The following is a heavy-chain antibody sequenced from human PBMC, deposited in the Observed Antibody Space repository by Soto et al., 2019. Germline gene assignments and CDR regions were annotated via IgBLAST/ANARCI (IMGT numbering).Heavy chain of an antibody. V-gene: IGHV2-5*02. J-gene: IGHJ6*02. D-gene: IGHD3-10*01. CDR3: VHRNQLYSDGSAGEDHMDV. CDR1: GFSLSTSGVG. CDR2: IYWDDDE. Sequence: QITLKESGPTLVKPTQTLTLTCTFSGFSLSTSGVGVGWIRQPPGKALEWLALIYWDDDERYSPSLRSRLTITKDTXXNXVXXTMTNMDPVDTATYYCVHRNQLYSDGSAGEDHMDVWGQGTTVTVSS.